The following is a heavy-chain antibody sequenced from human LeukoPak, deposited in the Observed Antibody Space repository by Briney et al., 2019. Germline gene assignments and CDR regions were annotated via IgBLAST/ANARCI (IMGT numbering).Heavy chain of an antibody. CDR3: AKDHRDGRDWLTAAGYYYGMDV. Sequence: GGSLRLSCAASGFTFSNYAMSWVRQAPGKGLEWVTGISGGGDNTYYADSVKGRFTISRDNSKNTLYLQMNSLRAEDTALYYCAKDHRDGRDWLTAAGYYYGMDVWGQGTTVTVSS. D-gene: IGHD6-13*01. CDR1: GFTFSNYA. CDR2: ISGGGDNT. V-gene: IGHV3-23*01. J-gene: IGHJ6*02.